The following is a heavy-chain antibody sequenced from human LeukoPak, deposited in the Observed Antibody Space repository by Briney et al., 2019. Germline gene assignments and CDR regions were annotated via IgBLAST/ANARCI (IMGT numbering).Heavy chain of an antibody. D-gene: IGHD6-19*01. V-gene: IGHV1-69*06. CDR1: GGTFSSYA. J-gene: IGHJ4*02. CDR3: ASSGIAVAGWIPSLSFDY. Sequence: SVKVSCKASGGTFSSYAISWVRQAPGQGLEWMGGIIPIFGTANYAQKFQGRVTITADKSTSTAYMELSSLRSEDTAVCYCASSGIAVAGWIPSLSFDYWGQGTLVTVSS. CDR2: IIPIFGTA.